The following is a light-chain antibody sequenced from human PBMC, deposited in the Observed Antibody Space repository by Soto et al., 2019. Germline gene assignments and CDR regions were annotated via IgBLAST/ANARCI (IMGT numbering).Light chain of an antibody. V-gene: IGKV3-15*01. J-gene: IGKJ1*01. Sequence: EIVMTQSPATLSVSPGERATLSCRASQSVSSSLAWYQQKPGQAPRLLIHGASTRATGIPARFSGSGSGTEFTLTISSLQPEDVATYYCQKYNSAPRTFGQGTKVEIK. CDR1: QSVSSS. CDR3: QKYNSAPRT. CDR2: GAS.